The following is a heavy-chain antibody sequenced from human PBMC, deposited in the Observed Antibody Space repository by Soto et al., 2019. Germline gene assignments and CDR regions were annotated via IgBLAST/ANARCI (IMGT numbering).Heavy chain of an antibody. Sequence: EVQLLESGGGLVQPGGSLRLSCAASGFTFSSYAMSWVRQAPGKGLEWVSAISGSGGSTYYADSVKGRFTISSDNSNNTLYLQMNSLRAEDTAVYYCANKIGKNTVHNWFDPWGQGTLVTVSS. CDR2: ISGSGGST. CDR3: ANKIGKNTVHNWFDP. D-gene: IGHD4-17*01. V-gene: IGHV3-23*01. J-gene: IGHJ5*02. CDR1: GFTFSSYA.